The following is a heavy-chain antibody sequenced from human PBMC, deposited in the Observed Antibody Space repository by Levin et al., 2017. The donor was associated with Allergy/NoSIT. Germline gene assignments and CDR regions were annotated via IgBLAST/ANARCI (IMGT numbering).Heavy chain of an antibody. V-gene: IGHV4-31*03. CDR3: ARHRGDSSGWRDAFDI. Sequence: SETLSLTCSVSSGSMSSGDYHWSWIRQHPGKGLEWIGYIHNTGSTYYNPSLRSRISMSLDTSKTQFSLTLRSVTAADTAVYYCARHRGDSSGWRDAFDIWGQGTMVTVSS. CDR2: IHNTGST. CDR1: SGSMSSGDYH. J-gene: IGHJ3*02. D-gene: IGHD6-19*01.